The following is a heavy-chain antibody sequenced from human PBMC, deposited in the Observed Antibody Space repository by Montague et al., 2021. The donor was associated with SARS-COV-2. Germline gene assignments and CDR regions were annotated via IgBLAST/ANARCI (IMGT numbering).Heavy chain of an antibody. CDR1: GGSVSSGGYY. CDR2: IFYTGTP. J-gene: IGHJ4*02. CDR3: ARRRTTAGTWFFDY. V-gene: IGHV4-31*03. D-gene: IGHD6-13*01. Sequence: TLSLTCTVSGGSVSSGGYYWTWIRQHPVRGLEWLAYIFYTGTPYYTSFLKSRLSISMDSSKNQFSLDLSSVTAADTAVYYCARRRTTAGTWFFDYWGQGTLVTVSS.